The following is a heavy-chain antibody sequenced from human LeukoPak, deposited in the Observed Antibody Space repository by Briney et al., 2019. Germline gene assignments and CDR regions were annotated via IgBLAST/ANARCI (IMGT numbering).Heavy chain of an antibody. J-gene: IGHJ4*01. Sequence: SETLSLTYAVSGNSISNTYYWGWIRQPPGKELEWIGSIYNSGSTHYNPSLKSRVTISVDTSKNQFSLKLSSVTAADTAVYYCARNSSRNYFDYWGQGTLVTVSS. V-gene: IGHV4-38-2*01. D-gene: IGHD2-2*01. CDR1: GNSISNTYY. CDR3: ARNSSRNYFDY. CDR2: IYNSGST.